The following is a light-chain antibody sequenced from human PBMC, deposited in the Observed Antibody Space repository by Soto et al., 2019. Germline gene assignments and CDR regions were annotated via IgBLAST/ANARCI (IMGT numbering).Light chain of an antibody. CDR2: EVI. CDR3: SSYAGSNNPVI. Sequence: QSVLTQPPSASGSPGQSVTISCTGTSSDVGGYNYVSWYQQHPGKAPKFLIFEVIRRPSGVPDRLSGSKSGNTASLTVSGLQADDEADYYCSSYAGSNNPVIFGGGTKLTVL. J-gene: IGLJ2*01. V-gene: IGLV2-8*01. CDR1: SSDVGGYNY.